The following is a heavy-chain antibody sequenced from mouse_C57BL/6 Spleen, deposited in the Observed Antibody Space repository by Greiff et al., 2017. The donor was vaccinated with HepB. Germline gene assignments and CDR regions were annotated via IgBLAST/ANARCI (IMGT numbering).Heavy chain of an antibody. J-gene: IGHJ4*01. D-gene: IGHD1-1*01. Sequence: VQLVESGAELVRPGTSVKVSCKASGYAFTNYLIEWVKQRPGQGLEWIGVINPGSGGTNYNEKFKGKATLTADKSSSTAYMQLSSLTSEDSAVYFCARRYGSSFAMDYWGQGTSVTVSS. CDR3: ARRYGSSFAMDY. V-gene: IGHV1-54*01. CDR1: GYAFTNYL. CDR2: INPGSGGT.